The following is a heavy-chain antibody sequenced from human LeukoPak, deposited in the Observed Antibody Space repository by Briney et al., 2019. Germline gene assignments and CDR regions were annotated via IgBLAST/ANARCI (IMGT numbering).Heavy chain of an antibody. Sequence: GSSVKVSCKASGGTFTSYAISWVRQAPGEGLEWMGGIIPLLGTSNYAQKFQGRLTVTTDESTNTAHMELSSLRFEDTAVYYCARASFRVATGASFDFWGQGSLVIVSS. CDR3: ARASFRVATGASFDF. CDR2: IIPLLGTS. D-gene: IGHD4-23*01. J-gene: IGHJ4*02. V-gene: IGHV1-69*05. CDR1: GGTFTSYA.